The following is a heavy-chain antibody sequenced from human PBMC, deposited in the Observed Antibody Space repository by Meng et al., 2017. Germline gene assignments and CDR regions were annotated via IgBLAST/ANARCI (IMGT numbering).Heavy chain of an antibody. CDR2: IQNSVGI. Sequence: VGAQEAVQGLVNLSQALCLICTVSGGRISSGGNYWSWMRQHPGKGLGLIWYIQNSVGICYQPSLKSLVTRSVGTSKNKLSLKLSSATAADTAVYYCARVVGTLGIAATTRFDPWGQGTLVTVSS. V-gene: IGHV4-31*01. J-gene: IGHJ5*02. D-gene: IGHD6-13*01. CDR1: GGRISSGGNY. CDR3: ARVVGTLGIAATTRFDP.